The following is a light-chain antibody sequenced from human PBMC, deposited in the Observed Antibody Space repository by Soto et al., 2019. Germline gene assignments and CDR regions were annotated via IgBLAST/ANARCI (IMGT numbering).Light chain of an antibody. J-gene: IGKJ1*01. Sequence: AIRMTQSPSSLSASTGDRVTITCRASQDISSYLAWYQQKPGKAPKLLIYAASTLQSGVPLRVSGSGSGTDFTLTISCLQSEDFATYYCQQYYSHPRTFGQGTKVEIK. CDR3: QQYYSHPRT. V-gene: IGKV1-8*01. CDR2: AAS. CDR1: QDISSY.